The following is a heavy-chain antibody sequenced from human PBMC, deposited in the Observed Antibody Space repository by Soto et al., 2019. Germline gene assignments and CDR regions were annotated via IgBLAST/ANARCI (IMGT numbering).Heavy chain of an antibody. V-gene: IGHV3-30-3*01. CDR1: GFTFSSYA. D-gene: IGHD6-6*01. Sequence: GGSQRLSCAASGFTFSSYAMHWVRQAPGKGLEWVAVISYDGSNKYYADSVKGRFTISRDNSKNTLYLQMNSLRAEDTAVYYCARDLTSYSSSCFDYWGQGTLVTVSS. J-gene: IGHJ4*02. CDR3: ARDLTSYSSSCFDY. CDR2: ISYDGSNK.